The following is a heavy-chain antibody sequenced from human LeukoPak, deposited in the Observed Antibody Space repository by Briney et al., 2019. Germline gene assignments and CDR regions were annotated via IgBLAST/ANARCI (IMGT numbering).Heavy chain of an antibody. CDR1: GFTFSSYW. V-gene: IGHV3-7*01. D-gene: IGHD6-13*01. J-gene: IGHJ3*02. CDR3: ARVEYSSSWYENDAFDI. Sequence: GGSLRLSCAASGFTFSSYWMSWVRQAPGKGLEWVANIKQDGSEKYYVDSVKGRFTISRDNAKNSLYLQMNSLRAEDTAVYYCARVEYSSSWYENDAFDIWGQGTMVTVSS. CDR2: IKQDGSEK.